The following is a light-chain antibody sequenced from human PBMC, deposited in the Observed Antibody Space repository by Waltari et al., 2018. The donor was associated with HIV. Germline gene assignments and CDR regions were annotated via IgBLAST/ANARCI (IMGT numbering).Light chain of an antibody. V-gene: IGKV3D-15*01. J-gene: IGKJ4*01. Sequence: EIVLTQSPATLSVSRGERVTLSCRASQSVTFNLAWYQQRPGQAPRLLIYGASTRATGSPARFSGSGSGTECTLTISSLQSEDFAIYYCQQYNDWPPLTFGGGTKVEIK. CDR1: QSVTFN. CDR2: GAS. CDR3: QQYNDWPPLT.